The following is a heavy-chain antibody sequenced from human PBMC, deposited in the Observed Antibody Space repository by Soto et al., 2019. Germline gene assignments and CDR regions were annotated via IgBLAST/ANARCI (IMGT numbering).Heavy chain of an antibody. CDR1: GFSFSSYW. CDR2: INQDATRQ. V-gene: IGHV3-7*03. CDR3: AKVGLFDGNKPITFEF. D-gene: IGHD3-10*01. J-gene: IGHJ4*02. Sequence: GGSLRLSCAASGFSFSSYWMSWVRQAPGRGLEWVANINQDATRQSYVDSVEGRFSMSRDNSKKSLYLQMNSLRVEDTAVYYCAKVGLFDGNKPITFEFWGQGTLVTVSS.